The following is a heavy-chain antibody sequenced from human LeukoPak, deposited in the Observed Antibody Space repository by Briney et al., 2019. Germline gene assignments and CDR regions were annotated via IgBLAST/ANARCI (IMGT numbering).Heavy chain of an antibody. CDR3: AKGVTIFGVVGDNWFDP. CDR2: ISGSGGST. CDR1: GFTFSSYA. V-gene: IGHV3-23*01. Sequence: PGGSLRLPCAASGFTFSSYAMSWVRQAPGKGLEWVSAISGSGGSTYYADSVKGRFTISRDNSKNTLYLQMNSLRAEDTAVYYCAKGVTIFGVVGDNWFDPWGQGTLVTVSS. D-gene: IGHD3-3*01. J-gene: IGHJ5*02.